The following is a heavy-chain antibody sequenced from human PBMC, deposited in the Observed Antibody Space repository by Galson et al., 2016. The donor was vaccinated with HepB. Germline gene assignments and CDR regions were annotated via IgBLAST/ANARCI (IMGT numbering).Heavy chain of an antibody. CDR3: ARYPGCVGYIYGYSGGDYYYGMDV. CDR1: GGSVSSGSYY. CDR2: IYYSGST. J-gene: IGHJ6*02. V-gene: IGHV4-61*01. Sequence: ETLSLTCTVSGGSVSSGSYYWSWIRQPPGKGLEWIGYIYYSGSTNYNPSLKSRVTISVDTSKNQFSLKLCSVTAADTAVYYGARYPGCVGYIYGYSGGDYYYGMDVWGQGTTVTVSS. D-gene: IGHD5-18*01.